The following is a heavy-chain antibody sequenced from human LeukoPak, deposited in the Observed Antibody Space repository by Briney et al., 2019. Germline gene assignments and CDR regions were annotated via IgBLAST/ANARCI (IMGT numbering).Heavy chain of an antibody. Sequence: ASVKVSCKASGYTFTGYGISWARQAPGQGLEWMGWISAYNGNTNYAQKLQDRVTMTTDTSTSTAYMELRSLRSDDTAVYYCATWNGWLQILDYWGQGTLVTVSS. CDR2: ISAYNGNT. D-gene: IGHD5-24*01. V-gene: IGHV1-18*01. J-gene: IGHJ4*02. CDR1: GYTFTGYG. CDR3: ATWNGWLQILDY.